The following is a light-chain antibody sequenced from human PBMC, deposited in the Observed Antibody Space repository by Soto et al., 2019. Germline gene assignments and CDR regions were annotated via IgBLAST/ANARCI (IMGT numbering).Light chain of an antibody. V-gene: IGKV1-27*01. Sequence: DIQMTQSPSSLSASVGDRVTITCRASQGISNYLAWYQQIPGKVPKLLISAASTLQSGVPSRFSGSGSGTDFTLTISSLQPEDVATYYCQKYTNVPAFGGGTKVE. CDR1: QGISNY. CDR3: QKYTNVPA. CDR2: AAS. J-gene: IGKJ4*01.